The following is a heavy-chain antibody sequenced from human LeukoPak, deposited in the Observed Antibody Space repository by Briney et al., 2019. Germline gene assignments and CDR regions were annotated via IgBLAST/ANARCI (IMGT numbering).Heavy chain of an antibody. J-gene: IGHJ2*01. Sequence: SETLSLTCAVYGGSFSGYYWSWIRQPPGKGLEWIGEINHSGSTNYNPSLKSRATISVDTSKNQFSLKLSSVTAADTAVYYCARHRRRVYGDLERWYFDLWGRGTLVTVSS. CDR2: INHSGST. D-gene: IGHD4-17*01. V-gene: IGHV4-34*01. CDR1: GGSFSGYY. CDR3: ARHRRRVYGDLERWYFDL.